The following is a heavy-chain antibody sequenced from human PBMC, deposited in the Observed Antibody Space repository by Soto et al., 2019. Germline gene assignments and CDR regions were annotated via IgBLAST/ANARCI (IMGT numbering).Heavy chain of an antibody. D-gene: IGHD6-19*01. CDR3: AKVRYSSPMGYYYGMDV. J-gene: IGHJ6*02. CDR1: RVAFSKFI. CDR2: IIPIFGTA. V-gene: IGHV1-69*01. Sequence: QAQLEQSGGEVKKPGSSVKVSCKASRVAFSKFIVTWVRQAPGLGLEWVGGIIPIFGTANYAQKFQGRVTITADEPTSTSYMEVNKLRCEDTAVYYCAKVRYSSPMGYYYGMDVWGQGTTVTVSS.